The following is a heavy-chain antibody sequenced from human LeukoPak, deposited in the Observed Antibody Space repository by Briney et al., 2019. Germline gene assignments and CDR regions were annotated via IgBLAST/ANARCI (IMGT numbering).Heavy chain of an antibody. V-gene: IGHV3-23*01. CDR2: ISGSGGST. CDR1: GFTFSSYA. CDR3: ARGRYSGTTYYFDY. J-gene: IGHJ4*02. Sequence: GGSLRLSCAASGFTFSSYAMSWVRQAPGKGLEWVSAISGSGGSTYYADSVKGRFTISRDNAKNSLYLQMNSLRAEDTAMYYCARGRYSGTTYYFDYWGQGTLVTVSS. D-gene: IGHD5-12*01.